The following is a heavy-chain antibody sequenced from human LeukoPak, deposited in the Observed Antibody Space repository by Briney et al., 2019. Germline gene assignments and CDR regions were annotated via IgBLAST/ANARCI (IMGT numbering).Heavy chain of an antibody. V-gene: IGHV4-59*01. CDR1: GGSISSYY. CDR2: IYYSGST. CDR3: ARGLSGIYYY. J-gene: IGHJ4*02. Sequence: SETLSLTCTVSGGSISSYYWSWIRQPPGKGLEWIGYIYYSGSTNYNPSLKSRVTISVDTSKNQFSLKRGSVTAADTAVYYCARGLSGIYYYGGQGTLVTVSS. D-gene: IGHD3-10*01.